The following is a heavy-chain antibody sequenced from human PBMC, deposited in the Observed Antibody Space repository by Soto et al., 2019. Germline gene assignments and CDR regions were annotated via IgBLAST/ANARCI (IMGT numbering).Heavy chain of an antibody. CDR2: LNPNSGNT. Sequence: QVQLVQSGAEVKKPGASVKVSCKASGYTFTSYDINWVRQATGQGLEWMGWLNPNSGNTGYAQKFQGRVTMTRNTHISTAYMELSSLRSEDTAVYYCASLPWANYYYYGMDVWGQGTTVTVSS. CDR3: ASLPWANYYYYGMDV. D-gene: IGHD7-27*01. CDR1: GYTFTSYD. J-gene: IGHJ6*02. V-gene: IGHV1-8*01.